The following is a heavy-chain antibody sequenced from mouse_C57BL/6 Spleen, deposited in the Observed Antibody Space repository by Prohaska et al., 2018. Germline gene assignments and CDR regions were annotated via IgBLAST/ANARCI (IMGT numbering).Heavy chain of an antibody. CDR1: GYTFTSYW. CDR2: IYPGSGST. CDR3: ARPKAQATTGYFDY. V-gene: IGHV1-55*01. Sequence: PGASVKMSCKASGYTFTSYWITWVKQRPGQGLEWIGDIYPGSGSTNYNEKFKSKAALTVSTSSRTAYMQLSSLTSEDSAVYYSARPKAQATTGYFDYWGRGTTVTVSS. D-gene: IGHD3-2*02. J-gene: IGHJ2*01.